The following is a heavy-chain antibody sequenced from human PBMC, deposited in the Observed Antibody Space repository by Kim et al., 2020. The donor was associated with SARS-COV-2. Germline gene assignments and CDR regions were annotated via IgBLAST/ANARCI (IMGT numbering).Heavy chain of an antibody. Sequence: GNPTYAQDFTGRFVFSWDTSVSTAYLQVSSLKAEDTAVYYCATGHTGRIDYWGQGTLVTVTS. J-gene: IGHJ4*02. V-gene: IGHV7-4-1*02. CDR2: GNP. D-gene: IGHD5-18*01. CDR3: ATGHTGRIDY.